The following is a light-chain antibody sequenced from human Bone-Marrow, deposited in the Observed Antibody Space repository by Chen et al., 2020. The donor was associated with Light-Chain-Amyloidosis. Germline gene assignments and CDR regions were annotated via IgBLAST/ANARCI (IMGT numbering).Light chain of an antibody. V-gene: IGLV3-21*02. CDR1: NIGYTS. Sequence: SYVLTQPSSVSVAPGQTATTACGGHNIGYTSVHWYQQTPGRAPLLVVYDDSDRPSGIPERLSGSNAGNTATLTISRVEAGDEADYYCQVWDRSSDRPVFGGGTKLTVL. J-gene: IGLJ3*02. CDR2: DDS. CDR3: QVWDRSSDRPV.